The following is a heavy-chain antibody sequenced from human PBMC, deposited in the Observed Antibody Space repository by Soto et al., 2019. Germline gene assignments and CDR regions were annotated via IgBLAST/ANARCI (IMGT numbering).Heavy chain of an antibody. Sequence: GGSLRLSCAASGFTFSSYAMSWVRQAPGKGLEWVSAISGSGGSTYYADSVKGRFTISRDNSKNTLYLQMNSLRAENTAVYYCAKSIDFWSGYYTGMDVWGQGTTVTVSS. V-gene: IGHV3-23*01. CDR3: AKSIDFWSGYYTGMDV. D-gene: IGHD3-3*01. J-gene: IGHJ6*02. CDR1: GFTFSSYA. CDR2: ISGSGGST.